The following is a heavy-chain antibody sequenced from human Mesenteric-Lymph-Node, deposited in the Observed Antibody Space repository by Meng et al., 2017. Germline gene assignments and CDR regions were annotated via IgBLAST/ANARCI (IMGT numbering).Heavy chain of an antibody. CDR2: IYYSGST. CDR3: ARVDSSGYFLDY. D-gene: IGHD3-22*01. J-gene: IGHJ4*01. V-gene: IGHV4-30-4*01. Sequence: QVQLQESGPGLVKPSQTLSLTCTVSGGSISSGDYYWSWIRQPPGKGLEWIGYIYYSGSTYYNSSLKSRVAISVDTSKNQFSLKLSSVTAADTAVYYCARVDSSGYFLDYWGQGTLVTVSS. CDR1: GGSISSGDYY.